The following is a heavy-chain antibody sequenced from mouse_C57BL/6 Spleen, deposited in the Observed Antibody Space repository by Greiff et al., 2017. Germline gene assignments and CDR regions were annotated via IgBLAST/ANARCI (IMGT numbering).Heavy chain of an antibody. CDR3: ARGSNYLYYFDY. J-gene: IGHJ2*01. CDR2: IRNKANGYTT. D-gene: IGHD2-5*01. CDR1: GFTFTDYY. V-gene: IGHV7-3*01. Sequence: EVQRVESGGGLVQPGGSLSLSCAASGFTFTDYYMSWVRQPPGKALEWLGFIRNKANGYTTEYSASVKGRFTISRDNSQSILYLQMNALRAEDSATYYCARGSNYLYYFDYWGQGTTLTVSS.